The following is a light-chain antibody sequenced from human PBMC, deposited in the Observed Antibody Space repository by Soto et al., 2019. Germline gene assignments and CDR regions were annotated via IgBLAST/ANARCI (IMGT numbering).Light chain of an antibody. CDR3: QAYDRSLSVFYV. Sequence: QSVLTQPPSVSGAPGQRVTISCTGSSSNIGAGSDVHWYQQLPGTAPKLLIYGNNNRPSGVPERFSGSKSGTSASLAITGLKAEDEADYYCQAYDRSLSVFYVFGTGTKVTVL. V-gene: IGLV1-40*01. CDR2: GNN. CDR1: SSNIGAGSD. J-gene: IGLJ1*01.